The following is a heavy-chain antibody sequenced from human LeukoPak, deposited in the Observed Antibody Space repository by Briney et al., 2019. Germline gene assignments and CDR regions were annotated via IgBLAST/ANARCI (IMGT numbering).Heavy chain of an antibody. J-gene: IGHJ4*02. CDR2: INPNSGGT. CDR3: ARDLHYGSGSYLGN. CDR1: GYTFTDYY. V-gene: IGHV1-2*02. D-gene: IGHD3-10*01. Sequence: ASVKVSCKASGYTFTDYYMHWVRQAPGQGLEWMGWINPNSGGTDYEQKFQGRVTMTRDTSISTAYMELSSLRSDDTAVYYCARDLHYGSGSYLGNWGQGTLATVSS.